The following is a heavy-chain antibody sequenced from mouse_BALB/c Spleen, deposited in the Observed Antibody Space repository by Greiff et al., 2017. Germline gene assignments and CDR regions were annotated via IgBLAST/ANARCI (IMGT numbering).Heavy chain of an antibody. V-gene: IGHV1S56*01. CDR2: IYPGNVNT. Sequence: VQLQQSGPELVKPGASVRISCKASGYTFTSYYIHWVKQRPGQGLEWIGWIYPGNVNTKYNEKFKGKATLTADKSSSTAYMQLSSLTSEDSAVYFCARGGRTGYYYAMDYWGQGTSVTVSS. CDR3: ARGGRTGYYYAMDY. J-gene: IGHJ4*01. CDR1: GYTFTSYY.